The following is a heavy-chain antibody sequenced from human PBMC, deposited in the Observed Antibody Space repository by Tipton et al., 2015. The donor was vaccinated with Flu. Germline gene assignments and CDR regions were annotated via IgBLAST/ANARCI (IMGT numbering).Heavy chain of an antibody. CDR2: IKEDGSET. Sequence: GSLRLSCAASGFTFSNYWMTWIRQAPGKGLEWVANIKEDGSETYHVDSVRGRFTISRDNAKNSLYLQMDSLRAEDTAVYYCVRIYYDNSGYYGWGQGTLVTVSS. CDR3: VRIYYDNSGYYG. V-gene: IGHV3-7*01. D-gene: IGHD3-22*01. J-gene: IGHJ4*02. CDR1: GFTFSNYW.